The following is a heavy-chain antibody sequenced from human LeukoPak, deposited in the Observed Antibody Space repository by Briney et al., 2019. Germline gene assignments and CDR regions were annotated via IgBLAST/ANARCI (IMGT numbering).Heavy chain of an antibody. CDR3: ARRAVGGYDLGYYYYYMDV. Sequence: AESLEISCKASGYSVSSYWLGGGRQIPEEDLEWRGIIFPGDSDTRYSPSFQGQVTISADKSISPAYLQWSSLKASDTAMYYCARRAVGGYDLGYYYYYMDVWGKGTTVTISS. D-gene: IGHD5-12*01. J-gene: IGHJ6*03. V-gene: IGHV5-51*01. CDR2: IFPGDSDT. CDR1: GYSVSSYW.